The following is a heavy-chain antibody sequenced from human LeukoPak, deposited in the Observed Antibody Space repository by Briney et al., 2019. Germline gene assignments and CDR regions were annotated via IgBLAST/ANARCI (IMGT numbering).Heavy chain of an antibody. D-gene: IGHD4-17*01. CDR2: ISSSGAYT. J-gene: IGHJ4*02. Sequence: GGSLRLSCAAPGFTFSSYAMAWLRQAPGKGLEWVSAISSSGAYTYYADSVKGRFAISRDSSKNMLYLQMNSLMAEDTAIYYCAKDIGPDYGDYLDYWGQGTLVTVSS. CDR1: GFTFSSYA. V-gene: IGHV3-23*01. CDR3: AKDIGPDYGDYLDY.